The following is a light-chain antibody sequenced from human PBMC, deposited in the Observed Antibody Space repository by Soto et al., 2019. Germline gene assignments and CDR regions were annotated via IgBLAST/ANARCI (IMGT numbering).Light chain of an antibody. V-gene: IGLV1-44*01. CDR2: DTN. J-gene: IGLJ2*01. Sequence: QSVLTQPPSASGTPGQTVTISCSGSSSNIGLNDVHWYRQLSGTAPQILIYDTNQQATGVPDRFSGSRSCTSASLAIHGLQSEDEADYHCAAWDDSLNGPVFGGGTKVTVL. CDR3: AAWDDSLNGPV. CDR1: SSNIGLND.